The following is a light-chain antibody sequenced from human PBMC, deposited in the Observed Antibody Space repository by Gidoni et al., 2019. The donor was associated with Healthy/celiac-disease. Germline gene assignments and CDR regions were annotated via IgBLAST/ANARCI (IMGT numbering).Light chain of an antibody. V-gene: IGKV4-1*01. CDR3: QQYYSAHT. CDR2: WAS. J-gene: IGKJ2*01. Sequence: DIVMTQSPDSLAVSLGERATINCKSSQSVLYSSNNKNYLAWYQQKPGQPPKLLIYWASTRESGVPDRFSGSVSGTDFTLTISSLQAEDVAVYYCQQYYSAHTFGQXTKLEIK. CDR1: QSVLYSSNNKNY.